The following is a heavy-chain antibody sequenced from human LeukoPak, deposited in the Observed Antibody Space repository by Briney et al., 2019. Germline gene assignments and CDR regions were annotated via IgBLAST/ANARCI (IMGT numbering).Heavy chain of an antibody. CDR1: GGSFSNYY. CDR2: INHSGST. J-gene: IGHJ4*02. D-gene: IGHD4-17*01. Sequence: SETLSLTCAVYGGSFSNYYWSWIRQPPGKGLEWIGEINHSGSTNYNPSLKSRVTMSVDTSKNQFSLKLSSVTAADTAVYYCARGGVDAVTTGSDFDYWGQGTLVTVSS. CDR3: ARGGVDAVTTGSDFDY. V-gene: IGHV4-34*01.